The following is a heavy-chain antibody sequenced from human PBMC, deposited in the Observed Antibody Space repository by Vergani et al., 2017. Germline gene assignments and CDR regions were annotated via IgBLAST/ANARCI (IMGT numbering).Heavy chain of an antibody. D-gene: IGHD6-13*01. CDR3: ARALYPTAAFRHYYYGMDV. V-gene: IGHV4-61*08. Sequence: QVQLQESGPGLVKPSQTLSLTCTVSGGSISSGGYYWSWIRQPPGKGLEWIGYIYYSGSTNYNPSLKSRVTISVDTSKNQFSLKLSSVTAADTAVSYCARALYPTAAFRHYYYGMDVWGQGTTVTVSS. CDR2: IYYSGST. J-gene: IGHJ6*02. CDR1: GGSISSGGYY.